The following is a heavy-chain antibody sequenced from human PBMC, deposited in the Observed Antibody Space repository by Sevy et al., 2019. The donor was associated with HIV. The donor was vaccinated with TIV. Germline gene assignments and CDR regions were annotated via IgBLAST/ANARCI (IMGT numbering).Heavy chain of an antibody. V-gene: IGHV3-11*01. CDR3: ARDPTYYDFWSSYYTGWFDP. CDR1: GFTFSDYY. D-gene: IGHD3-3*01. Sequence: GGSLRLSCAASGFTFSDYYMSWVRQAPGKGLEWVSYINSSGSTIYYSDSVKGRFTISRDNAKNSLYLQMNSLRAEDTAVYYCARDPTYYDFWSSYYTGWFDPWGHGTLVTVSS. J-gene: IGHJ5*02. CDR2: INSSGSTI.